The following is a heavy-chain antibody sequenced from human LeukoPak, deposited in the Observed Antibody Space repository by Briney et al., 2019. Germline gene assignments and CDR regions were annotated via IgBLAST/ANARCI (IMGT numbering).Heavy chain of an antibody. V-gene: IGHV4-34*01. CDR3: AKRYYYDSSGYPKGNYFDY. J-gene: IGHJ4*02. CDR2: SNHSGST. CDR1: GGSFSGYY. D-gene: IGHD3-22*01. Sequence: SETLSLTCTVSGGSFSGYYWSWICLPPAKGLEWIGVSNHSGSTNYNPALKSRVTISVDASKNQFSLKLSSVTAADTPVYYCAKRYYYDSSGYPKGNYFDYWGQGTLVTVSS.